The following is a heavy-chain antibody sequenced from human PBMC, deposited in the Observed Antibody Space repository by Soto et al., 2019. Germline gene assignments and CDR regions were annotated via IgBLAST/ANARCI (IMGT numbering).Heavy chain of an antibody. D-gene: IGHD3-3*01. J-gene: IGHJ5*02. CDR3: ARSSDFWSGYYNWFDP. Sequence: QVQLVQSGAEVKKPGASVKVSCKASGYTFTSYAMHWVRQAPGQRLEWMGWINAGNGNTKYSQKFQGRVTITRDTSASNAYMELSSLRSEDTAVDYCARSSDFWSGYYNWFDPWGQGTLVTVSS. V-gene: IGHV1-3*01. CDR1: GYTFTSYA. CDR2: INAGNGNT.